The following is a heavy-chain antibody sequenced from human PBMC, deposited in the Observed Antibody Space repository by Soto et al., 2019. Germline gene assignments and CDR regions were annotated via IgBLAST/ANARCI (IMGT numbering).Heavy chain of an antibody. V-gene: IGHV1-69*08. CDR3: ARDSMYYDSGDY. CDR2: IIPILGIA. CDR1: AGTFSSYT. J-gene: IGHJ4*02. D-gene: IGHD3-22*01. Sequence: QVQLVQSGAEVKKPGSSVKVSCKASAGTFSSYTISWVRQAPGQGLEWMGRIIPILGIANYAQKFQGRVTITADKATSTAYMELSSLRSEDTAVYYCARDSMYYDSGDYWGQGTLVTVSS.